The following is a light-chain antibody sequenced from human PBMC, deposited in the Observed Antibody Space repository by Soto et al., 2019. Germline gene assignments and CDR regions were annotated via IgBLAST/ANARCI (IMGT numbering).Light chain of an antibody. CDR2: DSS. CDR1: QGIRNY. V-gene: IGKV1-9*01. Sequence: IQLTQFPSSLSASIGDRVTITCRASQGIRNYLAWYLQKPGKAPILLIYDSSTLLSGVPSRFGGSGSGTDFTLTISSLQPEDYATYYCQQRNSYPVTFGQGTRLEIK. J-gene: IGKJ5*01. CDR3: QQRNSYPVT.